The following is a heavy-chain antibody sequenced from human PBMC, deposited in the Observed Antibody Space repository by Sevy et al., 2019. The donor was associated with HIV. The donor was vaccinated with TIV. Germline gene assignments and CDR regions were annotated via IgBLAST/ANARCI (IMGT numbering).Heavy chain of an antibody. CDR2: IYPGDSDT. Sequence: GESLKISCEGSGYSFTRYWIGWVRQMPGKGLEWMGIIYPGDSDTRYSPSFQGQVTISADKSIRTAYLQWRSLKASDTAIYFCTRGYYGSGSYYNNFFDYWGQGTLVTVSS. CDR1: GYSFTRYW. V-gene: IGHV5-51*01. J-gene: IGHJ4*02. D-gene: IGHD3-10*01. CDR3: TRGYYGSGSYYNNFFDY.